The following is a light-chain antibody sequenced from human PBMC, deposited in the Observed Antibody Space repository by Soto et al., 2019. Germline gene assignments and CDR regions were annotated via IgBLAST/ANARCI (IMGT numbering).Light chain of an antibody. J-gene: IGLJ2*01. CDR2: DVN. Sequence: QSALTQPASVSGSPGQSITISCTGTSSDVGGYNYVSWYQHHPGKAPKLLIYDVNNRPSGVSDRFSGSRSGDTASLTISGLQAEDEADYFCSSYTISTTGVVFGGGTKLTVL. CDR1: SSDVGGYNY. V-gene: IGLV2-14*01. CDR3: SSYTISTTGVV.